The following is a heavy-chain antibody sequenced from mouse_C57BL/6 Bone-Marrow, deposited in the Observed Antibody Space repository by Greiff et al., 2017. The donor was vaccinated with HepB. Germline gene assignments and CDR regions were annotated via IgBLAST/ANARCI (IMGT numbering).Heavy chain of an antibody. D-gene: IGHD1-1*01. Sequence: VQLQQSGPVLVKPGASVKMSCKASGYTLTDYYMNWVKQSHGKSLEWIGVINPYNGGTSYNQKFKGKATLTVDKSSSTAYMDLNSLTSEDSAVYYCARRDYGSSSCAMDYWGQGTSVTVSS. V-gene: IGHV1-19*01. CDR1: GYTLTDYY. J-gene: IGHJ4*01. CDR2: INPYNGGT. CDR3: ARRDYGSSSCAMDY.